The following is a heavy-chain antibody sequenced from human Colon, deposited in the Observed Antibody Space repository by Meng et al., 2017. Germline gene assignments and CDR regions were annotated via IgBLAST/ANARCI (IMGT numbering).Heavy chain of an antibody. D-gene: IGHD2-21*02. Sequence: GESLKISCEATGYRFSGYGMHLVRRAPGKGLEWVAVIWYDGSRRYYGDSVKGRFTISRDDSRDTLYLQMNSPRAEDTAVYYCARDSGVVTPILDYWGQGTLVTVSS. J-gene: IGHJ4*02. CDR2: IWYDGSRR. V-gene: IGHV3-33*01. CDR1: GYRFSGYG. CDR3: ARDSGVVTPILDY.